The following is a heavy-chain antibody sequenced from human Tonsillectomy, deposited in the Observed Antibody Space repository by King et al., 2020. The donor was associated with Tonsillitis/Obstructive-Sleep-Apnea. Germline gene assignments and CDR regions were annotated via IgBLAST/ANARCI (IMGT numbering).Heavy chain of an antibody. CDR3: ATYTRCYFYLDY. J-gene: IGHJ4*02. Sequence: VQLVESGGGVVQPGGSLRLSCAASGFTFDDYAMRWVRQAPGKGLEWVSLISGDGGSTYYADSVKGRFTISRDNSKNSLYLQMNSLRTEDTAFYYCATYTRCYFYLDYWGQGTLVTVSS. CDR2: ISGDGGST. CDR1: GFTFDDYA. V-gene: IGHV3-43*02. D-gene: IGHD3-22*01.